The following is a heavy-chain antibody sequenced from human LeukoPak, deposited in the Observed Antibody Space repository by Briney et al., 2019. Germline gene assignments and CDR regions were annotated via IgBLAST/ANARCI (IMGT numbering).Heavy chain of an antibody. V-gene: IGHV1-69*01. CDR2: IIPIFGTA. D-gene: IGHD1-26*01. CDR3: ARVSHPSAWEYYFDY. J-gene: IGHJ4*02. Sequence: ASVKVSCKASGGTFSSYAISWVRQAPGQGLEWMGGIIPIFGTANYAQKFQGRVTITADESTSTAYMELSSLRSEDTAVYYCARVSHPSAWEYYFDYWGQGTLVTVSS. CDR1: GGTFSSYA.